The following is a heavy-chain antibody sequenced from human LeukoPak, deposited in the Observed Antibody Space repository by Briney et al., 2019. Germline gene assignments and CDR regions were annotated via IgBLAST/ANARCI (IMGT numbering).Heavy chain of an antibody. CDR2: IYHSGST. D-gene: IGHD4-17*01. Sequence: SGTLSLTCAVSGGSISSSNWWSWVRQPPGKGLEWIGEIYHSGSTNYNPSLKSRVTISVDKSKNQFSLKLSSVTAADTAVYYCARARGPVTDSFDYWGQGTLVTASS. V-gene: IGHV4-4*02. CDR3: ARARGPVTDSFDY. J-gene: IGHJ4*02. CDR1: GGSISSSNW.